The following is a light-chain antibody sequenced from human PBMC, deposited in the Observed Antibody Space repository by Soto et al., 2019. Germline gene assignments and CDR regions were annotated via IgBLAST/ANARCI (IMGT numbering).Light chain of an antibody. CDR1: QSAGNF. CDR2: YIS. CDR3: QQHNQWPIT. J-gene: IGKJ5*01. Sequence: EIVMTQSPSTLSVSPGSTSSLSCRASQSAGNFLAWYQQKPGQAPRIIIYYISTRATGIPARFSGSGSGTEFTLTINSLQSEDSAVYYCQQHNQWPITFGQGTRLEIK. V-gene: IGKV3D-15*01.